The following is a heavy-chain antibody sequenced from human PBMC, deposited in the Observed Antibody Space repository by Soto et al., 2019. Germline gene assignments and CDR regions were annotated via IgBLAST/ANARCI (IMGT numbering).Heavy chain of an antibody. Sequence: PSETLSLTCTVSGGSISDYYWSWIRQPPGKGLEWIGYIYYRGNTNYDPSLKSRVTIPLDTSKNQFSLKLSSVTAADTAVYYCARTNIAARPGGMDVWGQGTTVTVSS. CDR3: ARTNIAARPGGMDV. V-gene: IGHV4-59*01. D-gene: IGHD6-6*01. CDR2: IYYRGNT. J-gene: IGHJ6*02. CDR1: GGSISDYY.